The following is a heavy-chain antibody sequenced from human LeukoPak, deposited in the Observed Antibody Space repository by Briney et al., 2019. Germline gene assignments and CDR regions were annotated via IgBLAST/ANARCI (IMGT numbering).Heavy chain of an antibody. CDR3: ARGAWATRLGS. D-gene: IGHD2-15*01. V-gene: IGHV4-34*01. J-gene: IGHJ4*02. CDR1: GESLNSYY. CDR2: IYESGTT. Sequence: SETLSLTCAVYGESLNSYYWSWVRQPPGEGLEWIGEIYESGTTEYNPSLKSRVTISMVPYNQQFSLSLRSVTAADTAVYYCARGAWATRLGSWGLGTPVIVSS.